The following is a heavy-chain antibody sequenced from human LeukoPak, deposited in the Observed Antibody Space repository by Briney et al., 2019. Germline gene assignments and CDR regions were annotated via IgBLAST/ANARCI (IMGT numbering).Heavy chain of an antibody. CDR3: ARHSVGPTIAVAGTGAFDI. V-gene: IGHV4-59*08. Sequence: SETLSLTCTVSGGSISSYYWSWIRQPPGKGLEWIGYIYYSGSTNYNPSLKSRVTIPVDTSKNQFSLKLSSVTAADTAVYYCARHSVGPTIAVAGTGAFDIWGQGTMVTVSS. CDR2: IYYSGST. D-gene: IGHD6-19*01. J-gene: IGHJ3*02. CDR1: GGSISSYY.